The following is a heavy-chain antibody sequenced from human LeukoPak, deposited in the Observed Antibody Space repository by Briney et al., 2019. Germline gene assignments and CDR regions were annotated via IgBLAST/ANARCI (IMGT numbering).Heavy chain of an antibody. CDR2: VDPEDGET. J-gene: IGHJ4*02. CDR3: ATQTLVAAAIKWNWF. V-gene: IGHV1-69-2*01. D-gene: IGHD2-2*02. Sequence: HWASVKISCKASGYTFTDYYMHWVQQAPGKGLEWMGRVDPEDGETIYAEKFQGRVTITADTSTDTAYMELSSLRSEDTAVYYCATQTLVAAAIKWNWFWGQGTLVTVSS. CDR1: GYTFTDYY.